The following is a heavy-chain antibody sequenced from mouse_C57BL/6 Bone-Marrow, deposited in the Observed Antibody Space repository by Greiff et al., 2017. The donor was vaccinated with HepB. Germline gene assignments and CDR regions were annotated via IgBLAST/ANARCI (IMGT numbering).Heavy chain of an antibody. J-gene: IGHJ2*01. CDR1: GYTFTSYG. V-gene: IGHV1-81*01. Sequence: QVQLQQSGAELARPGASVKLSCKASGYTFTSYGISWVKQRTGQGLEWIGEIYPRSGNTYYNEKFKGKATLTADKSSSTAYMELRSLTSEDSAVYCCAREGEDIITTVVVFDYWGQGTTLTVSS. D-gene: IGHD1-1*01. CDR2: IYPRSGNT. CDR3: AREGEDIITTVVVFDY.